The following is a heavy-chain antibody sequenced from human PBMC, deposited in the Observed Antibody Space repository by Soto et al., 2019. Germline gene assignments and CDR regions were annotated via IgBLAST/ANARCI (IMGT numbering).Heavy chain of an antibody. D-gene: IGHD2-8*01. Sequence: SETLSLTCAVYGGSFSGYYWSWIRQPPGKGLEWIGEINHSGSTNYNPSLKSRVTISVDTSKNQFSLKLSSVTAADTAVYYCATASGVQAHYYMDVWGKGTTVTVSS. J-gene: IGHJ6*03. CDR2: INHSGST. V-gene: IGHV4-34*01. CDR1: GGSFSGYY. CDR3: ATASGVQAHYYMDV.